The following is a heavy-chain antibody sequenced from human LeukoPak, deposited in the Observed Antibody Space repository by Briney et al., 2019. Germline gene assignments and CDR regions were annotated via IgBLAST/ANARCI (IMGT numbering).Heavy chain of an antibody. Sequence: PSETLSLTCAVSGVSIASYSCHWIRQSPGKGLEDVAAIDSYGTTYYNPSLRSRLNIAVDPSKNQCSLRLNSVPAADTAVYYCARSRGWWALDYWGPGTLVAVSS. D-gene: IGHD2-8*02. CDR1: GVSIASYS. J-gene: IGHJ4*02. CDR2: IDSYGTT. CDR3: ARSRGWWALDY. V-gene: IGHV4-39*07.